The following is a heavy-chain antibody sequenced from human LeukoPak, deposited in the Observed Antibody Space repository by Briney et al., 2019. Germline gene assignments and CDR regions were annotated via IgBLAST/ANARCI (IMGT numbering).Heavy chain of an antibody. V-gene: IGHV4-59*01. CDR3: ARLKQWELLGYFDY. D-gene: IGHD1-26*01. CDR1: GGSISSYY. J-gene: IGHJ4*02. CDR2: IYYSGST. Sequence: SETLSLTCTVSGGSISSYYWSWIRQPPGKGLEWIGYIYYSGSTNYNPSLKSRVTISVDTSKNQFSLKLSSVTAADTAVYYCARLKQWELLGYFDYWGQGTLVTVSS.